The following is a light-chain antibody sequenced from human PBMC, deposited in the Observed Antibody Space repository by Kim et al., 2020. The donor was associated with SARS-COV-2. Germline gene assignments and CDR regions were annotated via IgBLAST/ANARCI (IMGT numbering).Light chain of an antibody. J-gene: IGLJ1*01. CDR2: AVT. Sequence: QSVLTQPASVSGSPGQSISISCTGTSSDVGGYNYVSWYQQHPGKAPKLIIRAVTERPSGVSNRLSGSKSGNTASLTISGLQAEDEADYYCNSSTNSSTKVFGTGTKVTVL. CDR1: SSDVGGYNY. CDR3: NSSTNSSTKV. V-gene: IGLV2-14*01.